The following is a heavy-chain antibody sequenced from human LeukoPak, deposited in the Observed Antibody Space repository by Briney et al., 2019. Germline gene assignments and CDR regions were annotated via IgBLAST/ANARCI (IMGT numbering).Heavy chain of an antibody. V-gene: IGHV4-38-2*02. CDR3: ARGGGIVATIRGYYYMDV. D-gene: IGHD5-12*01. J-gene: IGHJ6*03. CDR1: GYSISSGYY. CDR2: IYHSGST. Sequence: PSETLSLTCTVSGYSISSGYYWGWIRQPPGQGLEWIGSIYHSGSTYYNPSLKSRVTMSVDTSKNQFSLKLDSVTAADTAVYYCARGGGIVATIRGYYYMDVWGKGTTVTVSS.